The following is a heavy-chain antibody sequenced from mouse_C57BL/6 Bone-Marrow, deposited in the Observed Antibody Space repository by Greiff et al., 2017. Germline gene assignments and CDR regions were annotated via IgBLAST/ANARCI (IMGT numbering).Heavy chain of an antibody. CDR1: GYAFTNYL. J-gene: IGHJ2*01. V-gene: IGHV1-54*01. D-gene: IGHD2-13*01. Sequence: VQLQQSGAELVRPGTSVKVSCKASGYAFTNYLIEWVKQRPGQGLEWIGVINPGSGGTNYNEKFKGKATLTADKSSTTAYMQLSSLTSEYSAVFLCERGGSDVYFDYWGRGTTLTVSS. CDR2: INPGSGGT. CDR3: ERGGSDVYFDY.